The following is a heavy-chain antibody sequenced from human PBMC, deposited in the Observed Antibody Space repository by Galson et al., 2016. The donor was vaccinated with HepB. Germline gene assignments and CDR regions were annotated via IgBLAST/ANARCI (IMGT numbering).Heavy chain of an antibody. D-gene: IGHD6-6*01. J-gene: IGHJ5*02. Sequence: SLRLSCAASGFTFSSYAMSWVRQAPGKGLEWAPFISGSGASTHYAESVKGRFTISRDNSTNTLYLQMNSLRAEDTAVYYCAKDPLEYSTPAGWFDPWGQGTLVTVSS. CDR1: GFTFSSYA. CDR3: AKDPLEYSTPAGWFDP. V-gene: IGHV3-23*01. CDR2: ISGSGAST.